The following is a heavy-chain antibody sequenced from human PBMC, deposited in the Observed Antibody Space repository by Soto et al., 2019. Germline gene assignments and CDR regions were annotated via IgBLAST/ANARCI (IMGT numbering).Heavy chain of an antibody. CDR2: ISSSSSYI. J-gene: IGHJ6*02. V-gene: IGHV3-21*01. CDR3: ARDNIAQQLWYSDGMDV. D-gene: IGHD6-13*01. CDR1: GFTFSSYS. Sequence: GGSLRLSCAASGFTFSSYSMNWVRQAPGKGPEWVSSISSSSSYIYYADSVKGRFTISRDNAKNSLYLQMNSLRAEDTAVYYCARDNIAQQLWYSDGMDVWGQGTTVTVSS.